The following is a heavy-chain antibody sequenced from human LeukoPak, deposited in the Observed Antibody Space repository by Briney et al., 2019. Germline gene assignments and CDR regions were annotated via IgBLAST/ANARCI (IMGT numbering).Heavy chain of an antibody. J-gene: IGHJ4*01. Sequence: SETLSLTCAVYGGSFSDKYWSWIRQSPGKGLEWIGEISPSGSTNYNASLKSRVTISVDTSNNQFSLKLSSVTAADTTVYYCAGDHYLALKDWGHGILVTVSS. CDR2: ISPSGST. CDR3: AGDHYLALKD. CDR1: GGSFSDKY. D-gene: IGHD1-14*01. V-gene: IGHV4-34*01.